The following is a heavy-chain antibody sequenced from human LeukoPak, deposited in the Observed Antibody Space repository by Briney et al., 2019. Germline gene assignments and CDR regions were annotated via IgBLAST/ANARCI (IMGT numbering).Heavy chain of an antibody. D-gene: IGHD3-3*01. V-gene: IGHV3-30*04. J-gene: IGHJ4*02. CDR1: EFTFSSYT. CDR3: ARAPSGYYPYFDY. CDR2: ISYDGSNE. Sequence: GGSLRLSCGASEFTFSSYTMHWVRQAPGKGLEWVAVISYDGSNEYYADSVKGRFTISRDNSKSTLYLQMNSLRAEDATMYYCARAPSGYYPYFDYWGQGTLVTVSS.